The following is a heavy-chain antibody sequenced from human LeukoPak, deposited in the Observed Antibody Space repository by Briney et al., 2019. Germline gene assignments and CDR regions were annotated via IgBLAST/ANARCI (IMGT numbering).Heavy chain of an antibody. CDR3: ARTAAAGTSDYYYYYMDV. D-gene: IGHD6-13*01. V-gene: IGHV3-66*01. J-gene: IGHJ6*03. Sequence: GGSLRLSCAASGFTVSSNYMSWVRQAPGKGLEWVSVIYSGGSTYYADSVKGRFTISRDNSKNTLYLQMNSLRAEDTAVYYCARTAAAGTSDYYYYYMDVWGKGTTVTISS. CDR2: IYSGGST. CDR1: GFTVSSNY.